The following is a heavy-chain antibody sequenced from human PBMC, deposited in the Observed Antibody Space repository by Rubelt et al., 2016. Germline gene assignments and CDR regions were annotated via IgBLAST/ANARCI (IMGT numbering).Heavy chain of an antibody. CDR2: ISAYNGNP. CDR1: GYTFTRYG. J-gene: IGHJ2*01. Sequence: VQLVQSGAEVKKPGASVKVSCKASGYTFTRYGISWVRQAPGQGLEWMGWISAYNGNPNYAQKLQGRVTMTTETSTSTAYMELRSLRSDDTAVYYCARDRIRIAARQGWYFDLWGRGTLVTVSS. V-gene: IGHV1-18*01. D-gene: IGHD6-6*01. CDR3: ARDRIRIAARQGWYFDL.